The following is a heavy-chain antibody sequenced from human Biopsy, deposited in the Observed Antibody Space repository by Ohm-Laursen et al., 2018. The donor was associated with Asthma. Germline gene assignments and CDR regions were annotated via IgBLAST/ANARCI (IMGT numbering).Heavy chain of an antibody. V-gene: IGHV4-31*03. J-gene: IGHJ4*02. CDR3: ARGSGLYPGSPFDY. Sequence: PSQTLSLTCTVSGGSMTSGGHTWNWIRQIPGKGLEWIGYIFDSEGSYYNPSLKSRVMISLDTSQNQFSLSLNSVTAADTAVYFCARGSGLYPGSPFDYWGQGTLVTVSS. CDR2: IFDSEGS. CDR1: GGSMTSGGHT. D-gene: IGHD2-15*01.